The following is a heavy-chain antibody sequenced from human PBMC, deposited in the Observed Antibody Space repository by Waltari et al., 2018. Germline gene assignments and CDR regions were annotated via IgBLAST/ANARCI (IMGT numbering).Heavy chain of an antibody. CDR1: GGSFRGYY. D-gene: IGHD2-15*01. J-gene: IGHJ6*02. CDR3: VRLEDCTGPGGNCYSGDSFAMDV. V-gene: IGHV4-34*02. CDR2: INHNGNI. Sequence: QVQLQQWGAGLLQPSETLSLTCAGYGGSFRGYYWGWGRQPPGRGLEWIGEINHNGNINRNPSLRSRLTMLVYTSKSQLSLKINSLTAADTAVYYFVRLEDCTGPGGNCYSGDSFAMDVWGQGTTVTVSS.